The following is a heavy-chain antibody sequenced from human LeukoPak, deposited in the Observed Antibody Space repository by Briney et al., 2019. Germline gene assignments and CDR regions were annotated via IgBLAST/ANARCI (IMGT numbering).Heavy chain of an antibody. V-gene: IGHV4-39*01. CDR3: ARQVSGTYDY. D-gene: IGHD1-1*01. CDR1: GGSISSSSYY. Sequence: SETLSLTCTVSGGSISSSSYYWGWIRQPPGKGLEWIGSISYSGSTYYNPSLKSRVTIYVDTSKKQISLKLSSVTAADTAVYYCARQVSGTYDYWGQGTLVTVSS. J-gene: IGHJ4*02. CDR2: ISYSGST.